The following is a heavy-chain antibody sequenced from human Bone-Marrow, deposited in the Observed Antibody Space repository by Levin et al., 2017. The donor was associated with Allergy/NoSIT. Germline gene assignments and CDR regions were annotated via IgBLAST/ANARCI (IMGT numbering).Heavy chain of an antibody. CDR1: GYSFTDHY. J-gene: IGHJ3*02. V-gene: IGHV1-2*02. D-gene: IGHD6-6*01. CDR3: ASGRSYGDGFDM. CDR2: ISPKSGVT. Sequence: ASVKVSCKASGYSFTDHYMHWVRQVPGQGLEWMGWISPKSGVTNYAQKYQGRVSMTRDTSITTTYVEVSSLRSDDTAMYFCASGRSYGDGFDMWGQGTLVTVFS.